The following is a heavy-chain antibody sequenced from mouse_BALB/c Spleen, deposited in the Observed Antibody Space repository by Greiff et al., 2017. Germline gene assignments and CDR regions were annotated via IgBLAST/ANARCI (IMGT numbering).Heavy chain of an antibody. Sequence: KQPGSELVRPGASVKLSCKASGYTFTSYWMHWVKQRHGQGLEWIGNIYPGSGSTNYDEKFKSKGTLTVDTSSSTAYMHLSSLTSEDSAVYYCTGGYYGWFADWGQGTLVTVSA. CDR3: TGGYYGWFAD. J-gene: IGHJ3*01. D-gene: IGHD1-1*01. CDR2: IYPGSGST. V-gene: IGHV1S22*01. CDR1: GYTFTSYW.